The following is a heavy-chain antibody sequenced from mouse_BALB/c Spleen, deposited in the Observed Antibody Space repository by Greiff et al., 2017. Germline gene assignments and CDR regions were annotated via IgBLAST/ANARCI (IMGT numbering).Heavy chain of an antibody. CDR2: ISYDGSN. CDR1: GYSITSGYY. J-gene: IGHJ2*01. V-gene: IGHV3-6*02. Sequence: EVKLQESGPGLVKPSQSLSLTCSVTGYSITSGYYWNWIRQFPGNKLEWMGYISYDGSNNYNPSLKNRISITRDTSKNQFFLKLNSVTTEDTATYYCARDPLTGRGYFDYWGQGTTLTVSS. D-gene: IGHD4-1*01. CDR3: ARDPLTGRGYFDY.